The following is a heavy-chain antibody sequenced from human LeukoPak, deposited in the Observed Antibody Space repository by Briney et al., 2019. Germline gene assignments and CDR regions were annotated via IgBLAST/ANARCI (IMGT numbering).Heavy chain of an antibody. CDR2: INHSGST. J-gene: IGHJ4*02. CDR1: GGSFSGYY. V-gene: IGHV4-34*01. D-gene: IGHD3-16*02. Sequence: SETLSLTCAVYGGSFSGYYWSWIRQPPGKGLEWIGEINHSGSTNYNPSLNSRVTISVDTSKNQFSLKLSSVTAADTAVYYCARVKGHDYVWGSYRRNYYFDYWGQGTLVTVSS. CDR3: ARVKGHDYVWGSYRRNYYFDY.